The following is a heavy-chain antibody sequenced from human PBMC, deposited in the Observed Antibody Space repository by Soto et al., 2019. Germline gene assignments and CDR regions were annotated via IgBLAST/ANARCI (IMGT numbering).Heavy chain of an antibody. CDR3: ARDWKGAEGFEP. J-gene: IGHJ5*02. D-gene: IGHD1-1*01. V-gene: IGHV1-18*01. CDR1: GYTFSTYG. CDR2: IGADNGDT. Sequence: VQLVQSGAEVKKPGASVKVSCKASGYTFSTYGFSWVRQAPGQGLEWMGWIGADNGDTNYAQNFQGRVTMTTDTSTTTSYMELRSLTSDDTAVYFCARDWKGAEGFEPWGQGTLVTVSS.